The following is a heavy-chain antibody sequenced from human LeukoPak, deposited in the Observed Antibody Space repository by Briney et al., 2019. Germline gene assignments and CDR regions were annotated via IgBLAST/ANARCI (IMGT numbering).Heavy chain of an antibody. J-gene: IGHJ4*02. D-gene: IGHD6-6*01. Sequence: ASVKVSCKASGYTFTGYYIHWVRQAPGQGLEWMGWINPKSGGTNYAQSFQGRATMTRDTSISTAYMELSRLRSDDTAVYYCARGDYSSSNSNYWGQGTLVTVSS. CDR1: GYTFTGYY. CDR3: ARGDYSSSNSNY. V-gene: IGHV1-2*02. CDR2: INPKSGGT.